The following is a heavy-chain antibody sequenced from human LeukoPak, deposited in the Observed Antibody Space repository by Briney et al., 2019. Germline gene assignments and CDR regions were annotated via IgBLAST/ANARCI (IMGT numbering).Heavy chain of an antibody. CDR1: GYTFTGYY. V-gene: IGHV1-2*02. CDR2: INPNSGGT. CDR3: AKDAEGVRPAGRYFDH. Sequence: ASVKVSCKASGYTFTGYYMHWVRQAPGQGLEWMGWINPNSGGTNYAQKFQGRVTMTRDTSISTAYMELSRLRSDDTAVYYCAKDAEGVRPAGRYFDHWGQGTLVTVSS. J-gene: IGHJ4*02. D-gene: IGHD1-1*01.